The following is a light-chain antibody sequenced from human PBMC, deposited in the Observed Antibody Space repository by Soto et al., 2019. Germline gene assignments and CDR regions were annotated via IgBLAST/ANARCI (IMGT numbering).Light chain of an antibody. CDR3: CSYAGSSTFPYV. CDR1: SSDAGSYNL. CDR2: EGS. V-gene: IGLV2-23*01. J-gene: IGLJ1*01. Sequence: QSALTQPASVSGSPGQSITISCTGTSSDAGSYNLVSWYQQHPGKAPKLMIYEGSKRPSGVSNRFSDSKSGNTASLTISGLQAEDEADYYCCSYAGSSTFPYVFGTGTKVTVL.